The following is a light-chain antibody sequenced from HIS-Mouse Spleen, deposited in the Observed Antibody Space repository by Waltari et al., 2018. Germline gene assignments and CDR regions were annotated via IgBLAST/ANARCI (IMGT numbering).Light chain of an antibody. CDR2: KAS. V-gene: IGKV1-5*03. CDR3: QQYNSHSTWT. J-gene: IGKJ1*01. CDR1: QSISSW. Sequence: QMTHSPSILSPSVGDRVTTTCRAIQSISSWLAWYQQKPGKAPKIRIYKASSLESGVPSRFSGSGSGTEFTLTISSLQPDDFATYYCQQYNSHSTWTFGQGTKVEIK.